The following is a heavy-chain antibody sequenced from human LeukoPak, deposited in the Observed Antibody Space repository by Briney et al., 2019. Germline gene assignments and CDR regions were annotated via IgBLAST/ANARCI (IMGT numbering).Heavy chain of an antibody. CDR2: ISSSSSYT. Sequence: GGTLRLSCVASGFAFSDYYMSWIRHAPGKGLEWVSYISSSSSYTNYADSVKGRFTISRDNAKNSLYLQMNSLRAEDTAVYYCARGLRTLTPDYWGQGTLVTVSS. CDR1: GFAFSDYY. V-gene: IGHV3-11*06. CDR3: ARGLRTLTPDY. D-gene: IGHD1-7*01. J-gene: IGHJ4*02.